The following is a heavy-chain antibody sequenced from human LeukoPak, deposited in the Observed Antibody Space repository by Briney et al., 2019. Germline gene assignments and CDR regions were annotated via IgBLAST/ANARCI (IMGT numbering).Heavy chain of an antibody. V-gene: IGHV4-39*01. CDR3: ARHDSRGYYRPLDY. Sequence: SETLSLTCTVSVGSINSTNYYWGWIRQPPGKGLEWIGSIYYSGSTYYNPSLRSRVTISVDTSKNQFSLKLTSVTAADTAVYYCARHDSRGYYRPLDYWGQGTLVTVSS. CDR2: IYYSGST. CDR1: VGSINSTNYY. D-gene: IGHD3-22*01. J-gene: IGHJ4*02.